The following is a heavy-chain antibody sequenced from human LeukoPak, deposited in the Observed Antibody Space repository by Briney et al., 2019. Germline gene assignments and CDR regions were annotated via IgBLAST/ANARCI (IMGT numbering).Heavy chain of an antibody. J-gene: IGHJ4*02. Sequence: PGGSLRLSCAASGFTFSSYAMSWVRQAPGKGVEWVSAISGSGGSTYYADSVKGRFTISRDNSKHMLYLQMNSLRAEDTAVYYGAKGPRPHSDYWGQGTLVTVSS. CDR2: ISGSGGST. V-gene: IGHV3-23*01. CDR3: AKGPRPHSDY. CDR1: GFTFSSYA.